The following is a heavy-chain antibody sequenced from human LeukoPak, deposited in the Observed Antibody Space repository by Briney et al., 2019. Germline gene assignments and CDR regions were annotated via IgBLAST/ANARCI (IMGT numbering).Heavy chain of an antibody. J-gene: IGHJ4*02. CDR3: AREDCSSTSCYPNE. CDR1: GFTFSSYW. Sequence: GGSLRLSCAASGFTFSSYWMHWVRQAPGKGLVWVSRINKDGSSTSYADSVKGRFTISRDNAKNTLYLQMNSLRAEDTAVYYCAREDCSSTSCYPNEWGQGTLVTVSS. CDR2: INKDGSST. V-gene: IGHV3-74*01. D-gene: IGHD2-2*01.